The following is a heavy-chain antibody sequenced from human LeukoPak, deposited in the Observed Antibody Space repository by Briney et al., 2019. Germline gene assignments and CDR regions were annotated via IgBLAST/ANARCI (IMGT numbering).Heavy chain of an antibody. CDR3: TKDQDWAWDY. Sequence: GGSLRLSCAASGFIFTNFGMHWVRQAPGKGLEWVAHIRSDGDTQWFGDPVKGRFTISRDTSKNTVYLQMNSLRVEDTAVYYCTKDQDWAWDYWGQGALLTVSS. CDR2: IRSDGDTQ. V-gene: IGHV3-30*02. CDR1: GFIFTNFG. D-gene: IGHD2-21*01. J-gene: IGHJ4*02.